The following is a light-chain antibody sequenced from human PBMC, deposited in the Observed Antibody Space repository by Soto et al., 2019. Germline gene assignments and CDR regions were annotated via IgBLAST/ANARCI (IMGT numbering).Light chain of an antibody. CDR3: AACDGIFSVARYV. CDR2: ENN. V-gene: IGLV1-51*02. CDR1: SSNIGNNY. J-gene: IGLJ1*01. Sequence: QSVLTHPPSVSPAPGQKVTISCSGSSSNIGNNYVSWYQHLPGTAPKLLIYENNKRPSGIPDRFSGSKSGTSAALGITGLQTGDEADYNCAACDGIFSVARYVF.